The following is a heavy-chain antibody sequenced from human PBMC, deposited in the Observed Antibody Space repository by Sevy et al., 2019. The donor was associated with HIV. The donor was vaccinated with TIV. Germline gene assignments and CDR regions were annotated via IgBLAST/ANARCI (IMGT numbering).Heavy chain of an antibody. J-gene: IGHJ6*02. D-gene: IGHD3-22*01. Sequence: SETLSLTCTVSGGSISSYYWSWIRQPPGKGLEWIGYIYYSGSTNYNPSLKSRVTISVDTSKNQFSLKLSSVTAVDTAVYYCAMTYYYDSSGQRDYYYGMDVWGQGTTVTVSS. CDR3: AMTYYYDSSGQRDYYYGMDV. CDR1: GGSISSYY. V-gene: IGHV4-59*01. CDR2: IYYSGST.